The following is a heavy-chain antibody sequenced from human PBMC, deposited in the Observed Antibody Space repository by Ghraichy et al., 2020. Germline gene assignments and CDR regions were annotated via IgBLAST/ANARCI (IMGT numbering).Heavy chain of an antibody. CDR2: IYHSGST. CDR1: GGSISSGGYS. V-gene: IGHV4-30-2*01. Sequence: SETLSLTCAVSGGSISSGGYSWSWIRQPPGKGLEWIGYIYHSGSTYYNPSLKSRVTISVDRSKNQFSLKLSSVTAADTAVYYCASGPRDLGFDYWGQGTLVTVSS. CDR3: ASGPRDLGFDY. D-gene: IGHD5-24*01. J-gene: IGHJ4*02.